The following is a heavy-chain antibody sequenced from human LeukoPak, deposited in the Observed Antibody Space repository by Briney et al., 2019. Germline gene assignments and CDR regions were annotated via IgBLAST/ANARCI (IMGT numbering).Heavy chain of an antibody. CDR3: ARGRFMYYYGSGSYLFDY. CDR1: GGSFSGYY. D-gene: IGHD3-10*01. Sequence: SETLSLTCAVYGGSFSGYYWSWIRQPPGKGLEWIGEINHSGSTNYNPSLKSRVTISVGTSKNQFSLKLSSVTAADTAVYYCARGRFMYYYGSGSYLFDYWGQGTLVTVSS. J-gene: IGHJ4*02. CDR2: INHSGST. V-gene: IGHV4-34*01.